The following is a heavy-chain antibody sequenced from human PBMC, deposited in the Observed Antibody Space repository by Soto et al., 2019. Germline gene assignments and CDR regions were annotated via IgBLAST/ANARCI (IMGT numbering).Heavy chain of an antibody. CDR1: GFTFSDYY. CDR3: ARVTREEYYDILTGVLFDY. V-gene: IGHV3-11*01. D-gene: IGHD3-9*01. J-gene: IGHJ4*02. Sequence: ESGGGLVKPGGSLRLSCAASGFTFSDYYMSWIRQAPGKGLEWVSYISSSGSTIYYADSVKGRFTISRDNAKNSLYLQMNSLRAEDTAVYYCARVTREEYYDILTGVLFDYWGQGTLVTVSS. CDR2: ISSSGSTI.